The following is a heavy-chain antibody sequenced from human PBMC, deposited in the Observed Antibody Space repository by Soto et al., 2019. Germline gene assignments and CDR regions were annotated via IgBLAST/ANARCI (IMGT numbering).Heavy chain of an antibody. J-gene: IGHJ5*01. D-gene: IGHD3-3*01. CDR3: ARLSGDGFWKSYSPYNLFES. Sequence: GGSLRLSCAASGFAFANYEMHWVLQAPGKXLDWVAYINGGGDVKYYADSVEGRFTISRDNAKNALFLQMDNLRAEDTAIYYCARLSGDGFWKSYSPYNLFESWGQGALVTVSS. V-gene: IGHV3-48*03. CDR2: INGGGDVK. CDR1: GFAFANYE.